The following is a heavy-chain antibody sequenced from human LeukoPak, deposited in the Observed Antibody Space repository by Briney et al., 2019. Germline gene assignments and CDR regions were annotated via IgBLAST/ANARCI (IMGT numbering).Heavy chain of an antibody. CDR2: ISGSGDST. D-gene: IGHD3-3*01. Sequence: GGSLRLSCAASGFTFSNSAMTWVRQAPGKGLEWVSIISGSGDSTYYADSVKGRFTISRDNSKNTLYLQMNSLRAEGTAIYYCTKGSVLTIFGVAWHAFDIWGQGTMVTVSP. CDR3: TKGSVLTIFGVAWHAFDI. V-gene: IGHV3-23*01. J-gene: IGHJ3*02. CDR1: GFTFSNSA.